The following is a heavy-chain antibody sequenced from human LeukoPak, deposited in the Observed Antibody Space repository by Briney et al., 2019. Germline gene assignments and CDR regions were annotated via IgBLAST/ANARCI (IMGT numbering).Heavy chain of an antibody. D-gene: IGHD6-19*01. CDR1: GFTFSNAW. CDR2: IKSKTDGGTT. CDR3: PTDRGWLVLGWYSGMGV. V-gene: IGHV3-15*01. Sequence: GGSLRLSCAASGFTFSNAWMSWVRQAPGKGLEWGGRIKSKTDGGTTAYAAPVKGRFTISRDESKDTLHPQTNSLKTEATAVYYCPTDRGWLVLGWYSGMGVWGKGTTVTVSP. J-gene: IGHJ6*04.